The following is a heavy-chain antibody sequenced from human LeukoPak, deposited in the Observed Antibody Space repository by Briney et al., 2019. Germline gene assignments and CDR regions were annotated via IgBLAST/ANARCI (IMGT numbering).Heavy chain of an antibody. Sequence: SETLSLTCTVSGGSISSGDYYWGWIRQPPGKRLEWIGSIYYSGSTYYNPSLKSLVTISRDTSKNQFSLKLSSVTAADTAMYYCARGYSSGWGTTVKYWGQGTLVTVSS. V-gene: IGHV4-39*01. CDR2: IYYSGST. J-gene: IGHJ4*02. CDR1: GGSISSGDYY. D-gene: IGHD6-19*01. CDR3: ARGYSSGWGTTVKY.